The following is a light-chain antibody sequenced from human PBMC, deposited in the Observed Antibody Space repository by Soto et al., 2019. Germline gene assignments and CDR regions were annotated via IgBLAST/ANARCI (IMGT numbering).Light chain of an antibody. CDR1: SSDVGAYNY. CDR2: EVR. Sequence: QSALTQPASVSGSPGQSITISCTGTSSDVGAYNYVSWYQQHPGKAPKLMIYEVRNRPSGVSDRFSGSRSSNTASLTISGLQAEDESDYYCSSYTSSSTWVFGGGTQLTVL. V-gene: IGLV2-14*01. J-gene: IGLJ7*01. CDR3: SSYTSSSTWV.